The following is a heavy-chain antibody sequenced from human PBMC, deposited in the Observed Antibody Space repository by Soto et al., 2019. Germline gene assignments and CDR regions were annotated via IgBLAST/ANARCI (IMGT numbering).Heavy chain of an antibody. Sequence: QVQLQESGPGLVKPSETLSLTCTVSGGSMSGSFWSWIRQPPGKGLEWLGYIYYSGNTDYNPSLKSRVTISVDTSKNQFSLKLRSVTAAYTAVYYCARGAGYSSSWPFDPWGQEPWSSSPQ. CDR2: IYYSGNT. CDR1: GGSMSGSF. D-gene: IGHD6-13*01. J-gene: IGHJ5*02. V-gene: IGHV4-59*01. CDR3: ARGAGYSSSWPFDP.